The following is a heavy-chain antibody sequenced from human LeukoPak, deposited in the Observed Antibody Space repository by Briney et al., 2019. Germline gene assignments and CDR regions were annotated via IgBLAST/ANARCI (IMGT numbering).Heavy chain of an antibody. Sequence: ASVEVSCKASAYTFTGYYMHWVRRAPGQGLEWMGWINPNSGGTNYAQKFQGRVTMTRDTSISTAYMELSRLRSDDTAVYYCARDMQAGIAAGPDYWGQGTLVTVSS. D-gene: IGHD6-13*01. CDR2: INPNSGGT. CDR1: AYTFTGYY. CDR3: ARDMQAGIAAGPDY. V-gene: IGHV1-2*02. J-gene: IGHJ4*02.